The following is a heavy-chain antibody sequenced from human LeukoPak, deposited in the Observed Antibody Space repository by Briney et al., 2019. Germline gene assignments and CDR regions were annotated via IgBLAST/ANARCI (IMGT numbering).Heavy chain of an antibody. CDR1: GYTFTSYD. J-gene: IGHJ3*02. V-gene: IGHV1-8*03. D-gene: IGHD5-18*01. Sequence: GASVKVSCKASGYTFTSYDINWVRQATGQGLEWMGWMNPNSGNTGYAQKFQGRVTITRNTSISTAYMELSSLRSEDTAVYYCARDAGGYSYGPSHAFDIWGQGTMVTVSS. CDR3: ARDAGGYSYGPSHAFDI. CDR2: MNPNSGNT.